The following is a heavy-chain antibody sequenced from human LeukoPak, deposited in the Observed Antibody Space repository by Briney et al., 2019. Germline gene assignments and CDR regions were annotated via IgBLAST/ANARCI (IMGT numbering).Heavy chain of an antibody. CDR3: ARARGIVVPAAMEYYYYYMDA. CDR2: IYYSGST. Sequence: SETLSLTCTVSGGSISSYYWSWIRQSPGKGLEWIGYIYYSGSTNYNPSLKSRVTISVDTSKNQFSLKLSSVTAADTAVYYCARARGIVVPAAMEYYYYYMDAWGKGTTVTVSS. V-gene: IGHV4-59*01. J-gene: IGHJ6*03. CDR1: GGSISSYY. D-gene: IGHD2-2*01.